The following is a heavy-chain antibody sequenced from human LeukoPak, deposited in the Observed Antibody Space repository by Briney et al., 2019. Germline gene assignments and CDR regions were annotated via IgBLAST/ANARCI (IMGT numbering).Heavy chain of an antibody. CDR1: GFTFTSYA. Sequence: GGSLSLSCAASGFTFTSYAMSWVRQAPGKGLEWVSAISGSGGSTYYADSVKGRFTISRDNSKNTLYLQMNSLRAEDTAVYYCAKDVVAVAGLDYWGQGTLVTVSS. V-gene: IGHV3-23*01. CDR3: AKDVVAVAGLDY. D-gene: IGHD6-19*01. CDR2: ISGSGGST. J-gene: IGHJ4*02.